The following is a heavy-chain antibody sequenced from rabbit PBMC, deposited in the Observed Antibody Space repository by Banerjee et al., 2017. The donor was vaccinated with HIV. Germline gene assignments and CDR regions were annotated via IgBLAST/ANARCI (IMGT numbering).Heavy chain of an antibody. CDR3: ARGYGAVGFEDL. CDR1: GFSFSSSYY. Sequence: QSLEESGGGLVQPEGSLTLTCTASGFSFSSSYYMCWVRQAPGKGLEWIACINAGSSGNTYYASWAKGRFTISKTSSTTVTLQMTSLTAADTATYFCARGYGAVGFEDLWGPGTLVTVS. CDR2: INAGSSGNT. D-gene: IGHD2-1*01. J-gene: IGHJ4*01. V-gene: IGHV1S40*01.